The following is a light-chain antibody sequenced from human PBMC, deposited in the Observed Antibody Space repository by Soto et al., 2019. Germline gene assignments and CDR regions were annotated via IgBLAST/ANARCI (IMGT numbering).Light chain of an antibody. CDR1: QSVSSN. Sequence: EIVMTQSPATLSVFPGERATLSCRARQSVSSNLVWYQQKPGQAPKLLIYNTFTRATGIPVRFSGSGSGTEFTLTISSLQSEDLAVYYCQQYNNWPYTFGQGTKLEI. CDR3: QQYNNWPYT. CDR2: NTF. V-gene: IGKV3-15*01. J-gene: IGKJ2*01.